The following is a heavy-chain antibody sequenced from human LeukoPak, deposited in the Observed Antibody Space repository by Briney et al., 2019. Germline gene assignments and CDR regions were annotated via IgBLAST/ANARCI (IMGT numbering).Heavy chain of an antibody. D-gene: IGHD2-15*01. Sequence: SETLSLTCMVSGGAISINYWSWIRQPPGKGLEWIGYIYYSGSTNYNPSLKSRVSISADTSKNQFSLKLSSVTAADTAVYYCARGAVYCSSSSCPLGQWGQGTLVTVSS. CDR1: GGAISINY. V-gene: IGHV4-59*01. CDR3: ARGAVYCSSSSCPLGQ. J-gene: IGHJ4*02. CDR2: IYYSGST.